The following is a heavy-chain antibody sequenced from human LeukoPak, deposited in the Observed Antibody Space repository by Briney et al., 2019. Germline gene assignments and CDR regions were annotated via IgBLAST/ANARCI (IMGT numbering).Heavy chain of an antibody. CDR1: GFTFSSYA. Sequence: QPGGSLRLSCAASGFTFSSYAMNWVRQAPGKGLEWVSAISGSGSTTYYADSVKGRFTISRDNSKSTLYLQMNSLRGEDTAIYYCAKPSWGQQLDPLDDWGQGTLVIVSS. V-gene: IGHV3-23*01. J-gene: IGHJ4*02. D-gene: IGHD6-13*01. CDR2: ISGSGSTT. CDR3: AKPSWGQQLDPLDD.